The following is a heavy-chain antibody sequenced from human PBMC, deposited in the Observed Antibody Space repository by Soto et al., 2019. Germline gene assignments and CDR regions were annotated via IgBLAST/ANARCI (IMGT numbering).Heavy chain of an antibody. Sequence: QVQLQHSGPGLVKPSQTLSVTCGISGDSVSSNSAAWNWLRQSPSRGLEWLGRTYYRSKWYNDYGVSVESRITINPDTSKNHCSLQLNFVTPEDTAVYFCARGEQYSGRIFDYWGQGTLVTVSS. D-gene: IGHD1-26*01. CDR3: ARGEQYSGRIFDY. CDR2: TYYRSKWYN. V-gene: IGHV6-1*01. CDR1: GDSVSSNSAA. J-gene: IGHJ4*02.